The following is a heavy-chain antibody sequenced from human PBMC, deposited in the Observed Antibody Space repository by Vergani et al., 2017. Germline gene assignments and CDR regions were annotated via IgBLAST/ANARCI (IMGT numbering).Heavy chain of an antibody. CDR3: AREKLNDDSLNGYYDYGMDV. J-gene: IGHJ6*01. D-gene: IGHD3-9*01. CDR2: IYYIGST. CDR1: GGSISSYY. Sequence: QVQLQESLPGLLKPPETLSLTCTVSGGSISSYYWGSIWQPPGKGLEWVGYIYYIGSTNYNPSLKSRVTISVDTSKNQISLKLGSVADAGTAVYYYAREKLNDDSLNGYYDYGMDVWGQ. V-gene: IGHV4-59*01.